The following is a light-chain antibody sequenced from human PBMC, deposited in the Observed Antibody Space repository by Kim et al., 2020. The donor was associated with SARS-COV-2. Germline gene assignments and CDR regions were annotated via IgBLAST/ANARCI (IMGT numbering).Light chain of an antibody. V-gene: IGLV4-69*01. CDR2: LNSDGSH. Sequence: QLVLTQSPSASASLGASVKLTCTLSSGHSSYDIAWHQQQPEKGPRYLMKLNSDGSHSKGDGIPDRFSGSSSGAERYLTISSLQSEDEADYYCQTWGTGIGVFGGGTQLTVL. CDR1: SGHSSYD. CDR3: QTWGTGIGV. J-gene: IGLJ3*02.